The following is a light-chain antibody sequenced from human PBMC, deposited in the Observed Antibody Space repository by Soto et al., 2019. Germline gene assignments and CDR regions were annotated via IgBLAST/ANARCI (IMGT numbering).Light chain of an antibody. Sequence: DIQMPQSPSSLSASVGDRVTITCRASQGISNYLAWYQQKPGKVPKLLIYAASTLQAGVPSRFSGSGSGTDFNLTISSLQPEDVATYYCQKYNGAPRAFGQGNRVDI. V-gene: IGKV1-27*01. CDR3: QKYNGAPRA. CDR2: AAS. CDR1: QGISNY. J-gene: IGKJ1*01.